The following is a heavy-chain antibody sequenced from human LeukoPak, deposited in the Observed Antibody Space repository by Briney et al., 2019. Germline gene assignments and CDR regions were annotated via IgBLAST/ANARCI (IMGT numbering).Heavy chain of an antibody. J-gene: IGHJ4*02. Sequence: PGGSLRLSCAASGFTFSSYGMHWVRQAPGKGLEWVSSISSSSSYIYYADSVKGRFTISRDNAKNTLYLQMNSLRAEDTAVYYCARVRVGAYDFEYWGQGTLVTVSS. CDR2: ISSSSSYI. CDR3: ARVRVGAYDFEY. CDR1: GFTFSSYG. D-gene: IGHD3-10*01. V-gene: IGHV3-21*01.